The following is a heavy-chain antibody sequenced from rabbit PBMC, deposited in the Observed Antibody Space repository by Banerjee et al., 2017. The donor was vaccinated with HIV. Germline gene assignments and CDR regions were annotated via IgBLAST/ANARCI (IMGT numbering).Heavy chain of an antibody. CDR3: ARDLTGVIGWNFNL. CDR1: GFSFSNKYV. Sequence: QEQLEESGGGLVKPEGSLTLTCKASGFSFSNKYVMCWVRQAPGKGLEWIACIDTGSSGYTWYASWAKGRFSISKTSSTTVPLQMTSLTAADTATYFCARDLTGVIGWNFNLWGPGTLVTVS. V-gene: IGHV1S45*01. CDR2: IDTGSSGYT. D-gene: IGHD1-1*01. J-gene: IGHJ4*01.